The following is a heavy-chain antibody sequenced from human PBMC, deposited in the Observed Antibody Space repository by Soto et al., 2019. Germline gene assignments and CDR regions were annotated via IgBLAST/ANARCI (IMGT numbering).Heavy chain of an antibody. CDR3: TRDRRTNHYYYYMDV. CDR2: INSDGSST. Sequence: GGSLRLSCAASGFTFSSYWMHWVRQAPGKGLVWVSRINSDGSSTSYADSVKGRFTISRDNAKNTLYLQMNSLRAEDTAVYYCTRDRRTNHYYYYMDVWGKGTKVTVSS. CDR1: GFTFSSYW. J-gene: IGHJ6*03. V-gene: IGHV3-74*01.